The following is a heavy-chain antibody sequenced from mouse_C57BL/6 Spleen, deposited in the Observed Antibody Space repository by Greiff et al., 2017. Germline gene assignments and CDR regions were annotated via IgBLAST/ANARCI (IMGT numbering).Heavy chain of an antibody. V-gene: IGHV14-2*01. CDR3: ARSYYVNYWYFDG. J-gene: IGHJ1*03. D-gene: IGHD2-10*01. CDR2: MDPEDGEN. CDR1: GFNIKAYY. Sequence: VQLQQSGAELVKPGASVKLSCTVSGFNIKAYYMHLVKMRTEQGLGRIGRMDPEDGENKYAPQSQGKATITSDTSANPAYLHVSSLTSEDTAGYYCARSYYVNYWYFDGWGTGTTVTVSS.